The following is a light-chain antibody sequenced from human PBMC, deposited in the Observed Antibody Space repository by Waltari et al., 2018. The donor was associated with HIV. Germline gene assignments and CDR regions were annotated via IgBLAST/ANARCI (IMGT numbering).Light chain of an antibody. CDR2: EDS. J-gene: IGLJ2*01. CDR1: ALPKQY. Sequence: SYELTQPPSVSVSPGQTARITCSGAALPKQYAYWYQQKAGQAPVLVNYEDSKRPSGIPERFSGSSSGTMATLTISGAQVEDEADYYCYSTDSSGNHVVFGGGPKLTVL. V-gene: IGLV3-10*01. CDR3: YSTDSSGNHVV.